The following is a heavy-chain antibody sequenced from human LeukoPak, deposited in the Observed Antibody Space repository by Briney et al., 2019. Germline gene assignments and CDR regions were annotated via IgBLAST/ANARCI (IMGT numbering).Heavy chain of an antibody. J-gene: IGHJ3*02. CDR1: GFTFSNYA. CDR2: INSDGSST. Sequence: PGGSLRLSCVASGFTFSNYAMHWVRQAPGRGLVWVSRINSDGSSTRYADSVKGRFTISRDNAKNTLYLQMNSLRAEDTAVYYCSRRIAAAGSGWYDAFDIWGQGTMVTVSS. V-gene: IGHV3-74*01. D-gene: IGHD6-13*01. CDR3: SRRIAAAGSGWYDAFDI.